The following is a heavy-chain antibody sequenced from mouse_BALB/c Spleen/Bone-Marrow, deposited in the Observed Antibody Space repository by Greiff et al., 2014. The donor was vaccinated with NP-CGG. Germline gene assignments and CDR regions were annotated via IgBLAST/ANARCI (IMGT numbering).Heavy chain of an antibody. Sequence: QVQLQQSGAELVRPGTSVKISCKASGYAFTNYWLDWVKQSPGHGLEWIGDIYPGSGNTYFNEKFKGKATLTADKSSSTAYMQLSSLTSEDSAVYFCARPPFISGRYYAMDYWGQGTSVTVSS. CDR2: IYPGSGNT. CDR1: GYAFTNYW. J-gene: IGHJ4*01. V-gene: IGHV1-63*01. D-gene: IGHD1-2*01. CDR3: ARPPFISGRYYAMDY.